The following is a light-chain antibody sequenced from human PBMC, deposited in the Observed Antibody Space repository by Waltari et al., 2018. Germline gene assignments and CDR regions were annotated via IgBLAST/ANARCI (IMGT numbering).Light chain of an antibody. J-gene: IGKJ5*01. Sequence: DIQMTQSPSSLSASVGDRVTITCQASQDIHKCLNWYHQKPGKAPKLLISGASKLEMGVPSRFSGSGSGTDFTFTITSLQPEDIGTYYCQQYNNLVLTFGQGTRLEIK. V-gene: IGKV1-33*01. CDR1: QDIHKC. CDR2: GAS. CDR3: QQYNNLVLT.